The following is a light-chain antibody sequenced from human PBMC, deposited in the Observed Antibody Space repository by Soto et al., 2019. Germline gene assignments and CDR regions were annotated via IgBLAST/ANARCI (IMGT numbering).Light chain of an antibody. CDR2: AAS. Sequence: DIQMNQSPSSLSASVGDRVTITCRASQSISSYLNWYQQKPGKAPKLLIYAASSLQSGVPSRFSGSGSGTDFTLTSSSLQPEDFATYYCQQSYSTPQTFGQGTKVEIK. J-gene: IGKJ1*01. CDR3: QQSYSTPQT. CDR1: QSISSY. V-gene: IGKV1-39*01.